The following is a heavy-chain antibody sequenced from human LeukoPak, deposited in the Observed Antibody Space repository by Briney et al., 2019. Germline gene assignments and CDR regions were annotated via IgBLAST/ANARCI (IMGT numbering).Heavy chain of an antibody. D-gene: IGHD4-23*01. Sequence: ASVKVSCKVSGYTLTELSMHWVRQAPGKGLEGMGGFDPEDGETIHAQKFQGSVTMTEDTSTDTAYMELSSLRSEDTAVYYCATALYLVTFDYWGQGTLVSVCS. CDR1: GYTLTELS. CDR3: ATALYLVTFDY. CDR2: FDPEDGET. J-gene: IGHJ4*02. V-gene: IGHV1-24*01.